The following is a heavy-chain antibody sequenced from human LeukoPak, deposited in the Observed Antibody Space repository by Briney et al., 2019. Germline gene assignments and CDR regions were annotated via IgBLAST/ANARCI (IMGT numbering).Heavy chain of an antibody. J-gene: IGHJ4*02. CDR2: FSWDDDK. CDR1: GFSLSTSAVG. D-gene: IGHD1-26*01. V-gene: IGHV2-5*02. CDR3: AHTREPRVADF. Sequence: SGPTLVNPTQTLTLTFSFSGFSLSTSAVGVGWIRESPRKAIEWLALFSWDDDKRYSLSLNSRLTFIRDPSKNQMVLTMTKMDHVDTATYYCAHTREPRVADFWGQGTLVNVSS.